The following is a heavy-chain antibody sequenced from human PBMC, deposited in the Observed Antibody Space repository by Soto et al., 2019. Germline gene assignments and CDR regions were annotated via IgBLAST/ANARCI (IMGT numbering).Heavy chain of an antibody. Sequence: QAQLVQSGAEVKKPGASVTVSCKASGYTFTGYDINXVRQATGQGLEWMGWMNPNSGNTGYAQNFQGRVTMTRDNSITTAYMELTSLRDDDSAVYYCAGEKVGTTGIDFWGQGTLVTVSS. CDR3: AGEKVGTTGIDF. CDR1: GYTFTGYD. V-gene: IGHV1-8*01. J-gene: IGHJ4*02. CDR2: MNPNSGNT. D-gene: IGHD1-26*01.